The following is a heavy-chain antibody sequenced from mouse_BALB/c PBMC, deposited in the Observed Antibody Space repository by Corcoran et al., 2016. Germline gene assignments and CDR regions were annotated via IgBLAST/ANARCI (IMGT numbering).Heavy chain of an antibody. D-gene: IGHD1-1*01. J-gene: IGHJ4*01. CDR2: INTYTGEP. V-gene: IGHV9-3-1*01. Sequence: QIQLVQYGPELKKPGETVKISCKASGYTFTNYGMNWVEQAPGKGLKWMGWINTYTGEPTYADDFKGRFAFSLETSASTAYLQINNLKNEDTATYFCAITTEVADYYAMDYWGQGTSVTVSS. CDR3: AITTEVADYYAMDY. CDR1: GYTFTNYG.